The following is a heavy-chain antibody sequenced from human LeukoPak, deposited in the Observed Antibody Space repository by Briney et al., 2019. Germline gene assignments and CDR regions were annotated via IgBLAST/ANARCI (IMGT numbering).Heavy chain of an antibody. Sequence: SETLSLTCTASGVSISSYYWSWIRQPPGKGLEWIWYIYYSGSTNYNPSLKRRVTISVDTSKNQFSLKLGSVTAADTAVYYCARSDIVATRTTKQYYFDYWGQGTLVTVSS. CDR2: IYYSGST. V-gene: IGHV4-59*01. J-gene: IGHJ4*02. CDR1: GVSISSYY. D-gene: IGHD5-12*01. CDR3: ARSDIVATRTTKQYYFDY.